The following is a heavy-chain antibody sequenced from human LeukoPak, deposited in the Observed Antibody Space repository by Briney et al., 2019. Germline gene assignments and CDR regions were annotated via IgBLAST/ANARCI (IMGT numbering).Heavy chain of an antibody. CDR3: ARDGRCSGGSCYSEAFDI. CDR2: ISAYNGNT. D-gene: IGHD2-15*01. J-gene: IGHJ3*02. Sequence: GASVKVSCKASGYTFTSYGINWVRQAPGQGLEWMGWISAYNGNTKHAQKLQGRVTMTTDTSTSTAYMELRSLRSDDTAVYYCARDGRCSGGSCYSEAFDIWGQGTMVTVSS. CDR1: GYTFTSYG. V-gene: IGHV1-18*01.